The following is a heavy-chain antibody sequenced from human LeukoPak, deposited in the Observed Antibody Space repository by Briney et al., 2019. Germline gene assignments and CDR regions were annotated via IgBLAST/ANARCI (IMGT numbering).Heavy chain of an antibody. CDR2: IYTSGST. J-gene: IGHJ6*03. Sequence: SETLSLTCTVSGGSISSYYWSWIQQPPGKGLEWIGYIYTSGSTNYNPSLKSRVTISVDTSKNQFSLKLSSVTAADTAVYYCARASIAAPYYYYYMNVWGKGTTVTVSS. CDR1: GGSISSYY. D-gene: IGHD6-6*01. V-gene: IGHV4-4*09. CDR3: ARASIAAPYYYYYMNV.